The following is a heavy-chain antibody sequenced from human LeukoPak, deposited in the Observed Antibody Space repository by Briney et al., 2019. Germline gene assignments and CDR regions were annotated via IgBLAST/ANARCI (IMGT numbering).Heavy chain of an antibody. CDR1: GYTFTGYY. V-gene: IGHV1-2*02. CDR3: ARPHYDSSGYYYSPGWYFDL. Sequence: GASVKVSCKASGYTFTGYYIHLVRQAPGQGLEWMGWINPNSGGTNYAQKFQGRVTMTRDTSISTAYMELSRLRSDDTAVYYCARPHYDSSGYYYSPGWYFDLWGRGTLVTVSS. D-gene: IGHD3-22*01. J-gene: IGHJ2*01. CDR2: INPNSGGT.